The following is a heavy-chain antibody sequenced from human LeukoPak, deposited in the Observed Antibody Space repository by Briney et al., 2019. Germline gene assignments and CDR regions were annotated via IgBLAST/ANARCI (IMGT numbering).Heavy chain of an antibody. Sequence: SETLSLTCTVSGGSISSGSYYWSWIRQPAGKGLEWIGRIYTSGSTNYNPSLKSRVTISVDTSKNQFSLKLGSVTAADTAMYYCAGEILTYYYGSGTYYNVHYWGQGTLVTVSS. CDR1: GGSISSGSYY. CDR2: IYTSGST. J-gene: IGHJ4*02. V-gene: IGHV4-61*02. D-gene: IGHD3-10*01. CDR3: AGEILTYYYGSGTYYNVHY.